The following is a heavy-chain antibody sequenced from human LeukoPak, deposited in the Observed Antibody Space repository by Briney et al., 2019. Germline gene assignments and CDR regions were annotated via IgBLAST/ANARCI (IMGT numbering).Heavy chain of an antibody. CDR3: ARGILTGPIYAFNK. D-gene: IGHD3-9*01. CDR2: IHYSGST. Sequence: SETLSLTCAVYGGSFSGYYWSWIRQPPGKGLEWIGHIHYSGSTNYNPSLKSRVTISVDTSNNQFSLKLSSVTAADTAVYYCARGILTGPIYAFNKWGQGTMVTVSS. J-gene: IGHJ3*02. CDR1: GGSFSGYY. V-gene: IGHV4-59*01.